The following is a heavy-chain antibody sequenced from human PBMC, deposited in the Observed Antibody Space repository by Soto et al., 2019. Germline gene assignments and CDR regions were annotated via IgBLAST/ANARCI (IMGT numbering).Heavy chain of an antibody. CDR3: ARHQNDYIWGSYRPSDYYKDV. Sequence: SETLSLTCTVSGGSIGSYYWSWIRQPPGKGLEWIGYIYYSGSANYNPSLKSRVTISVDTSKNQFSLKLSSVTAADTAVYYCARHQNDYIWGSYRPSDYYKDVWGKGTTVTVSS. D-gene: IGHD3-16*02. CDR1: GGSIGSYY. CDR2: IYYSGSA. J-gene: IGHJ6*03. V-gene: IGHV4-59*08.